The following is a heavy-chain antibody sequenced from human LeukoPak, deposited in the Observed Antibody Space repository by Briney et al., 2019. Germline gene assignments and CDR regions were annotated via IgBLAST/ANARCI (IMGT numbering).Heavy chain of an antibody. V-gene: IGHV3-23*01. CDR2: IGASGGST. J-gene: IGHJ4*02. CDR1: GFTFSSYA. CDR3: AKGPDSGSRYFDY. D-gene: IGHD5-12*01. Sequence: GGSLRLSCAASGFTFSSYAMNWVRQAPGKGLEWVSGIGASGGSTYYADSVKGRFTISRDNSKNTLYLQMNSLRAEDTAVYYCAKGPDSGSRYFDYWGQGTLVTVSS.